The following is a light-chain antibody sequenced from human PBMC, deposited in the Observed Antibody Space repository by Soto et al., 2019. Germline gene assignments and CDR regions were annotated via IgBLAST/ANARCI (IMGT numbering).Light chain of an antibody. Sequence: QSVLTQPASVSGSPGHSITISCTGTSSDVGGYNYVSWYQQHPGKAPKFMIYDVSNRPSGVSTRFSGSKSGNPASLTISGLQAEDEADYYCNSYTTSNTRQIVFGTGTKVTVL. CDR3: NSYTTSNTRQIV. CDR2: DVS. CDR1: SSDVGGYNY. V-gene: IGLV2-14*01. J-gene: IGLJ1*01.